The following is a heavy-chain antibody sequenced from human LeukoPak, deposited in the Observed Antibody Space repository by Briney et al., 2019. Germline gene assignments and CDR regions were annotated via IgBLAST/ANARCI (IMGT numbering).Heavy chain of an antibody. CDR1: GFTFSTYA. CDR3: AKGTMDGGQYYYDSS. Sequence: GGSLRLSCAASGFTFSTYAMSWVRQAPGKGLQWVSAISGCGGVTYYADSVKGRFTISRDNSKNTLYLQMNSLRAEDTAVYYCAKGTMDGGQYYYDSSGGQGTLVTVSS. J-gene: IGHJ4*02. D-gene: IGHD3-22*01. V-gene: IGHV3-23*01. CDR2: ISGCGGVT.